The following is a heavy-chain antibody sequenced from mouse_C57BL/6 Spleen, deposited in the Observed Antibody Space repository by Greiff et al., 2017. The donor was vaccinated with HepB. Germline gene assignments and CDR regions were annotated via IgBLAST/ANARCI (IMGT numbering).Heavy chain of an antibody. V-gene: IGHV1-82*01. CDR3: APYDGSSLYAMDY. CDR2: IYPGDGDT. J-gene: IGHJ4*01. Sequence: QVQLQQSGPELVKPGASVKISCKASGYAFSSSWMNWVKQRPGKGLEWIGRIYPGDGDTNYNGKFKGKATLTADKSSSTAYMQLSSLTSEDSAVYFCAPYDGSSLYAMDYWGQGTSVTVSS. CDR1: GYAFSSSW. D-gene: IGHD1-1*01.